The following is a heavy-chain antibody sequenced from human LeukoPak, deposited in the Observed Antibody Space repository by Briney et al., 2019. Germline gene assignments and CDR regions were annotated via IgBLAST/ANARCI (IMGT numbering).Heavy chain of an antibody. CDR3: ARDSVWFGESHDAFDI. CDR2: IYHSGST. J-gene: IGHJ3*02. CDR1: GYSISSGYY. V-gene: IGHV4-38-2*02. Sequence: SETLSPTCAVSGYSISSGYYWGWIRQPPGKGLEWIGSIYHSGSTYYNPSLKSRVTMSVDTSKNQFSLKLSSVTAADTAVYYCARDSVWFGESHDAFDIWGQGTMVTVSS. D-gene: IGHD3-10*01.